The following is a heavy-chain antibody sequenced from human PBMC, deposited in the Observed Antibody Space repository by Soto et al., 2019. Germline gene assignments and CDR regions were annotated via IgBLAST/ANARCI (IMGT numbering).Heavy chain of an antibody. V-gene: IGHV4-61*01. CDR3: ARDFAYFDS. D-gene: IGHD3-3*01. CDR1: GGSFKSGSYS. CDR2: VYHTGRT. J-gene: IGHJ4*02. Sequence: QVQLQESGPGLVKPSEPLSLTCTVSGGSFKSGSYSWSWIRQPPGKGLEWIGYVYHTGRTSYNPSLKSRVSIAMDTSKKQFSLNLDSVTAADTALYFCARDFAYFDSWGQGTLVTVSS.